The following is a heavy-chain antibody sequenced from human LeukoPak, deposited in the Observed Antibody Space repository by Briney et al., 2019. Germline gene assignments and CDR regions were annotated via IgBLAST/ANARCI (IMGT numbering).Heavy chain of an antibody. CDR1: GGSISRSKW. CDR2: IYHSGST. CDR3: ARDDSSRAFDY. Sequence: PSETLSLTCAFSGGSISRSKWWSWVRRSPGKGLEWIGEIYHSGSTNYYPSLKSRVTLSVDKSKNQFSLKLSSVTAADTAVYYCARDDSSRAFDYWGQGTLVTVSS. J-gene: IGHJ4*02. D-gene: IGHD6-13*01. V-gene: IGHV4-4*02.